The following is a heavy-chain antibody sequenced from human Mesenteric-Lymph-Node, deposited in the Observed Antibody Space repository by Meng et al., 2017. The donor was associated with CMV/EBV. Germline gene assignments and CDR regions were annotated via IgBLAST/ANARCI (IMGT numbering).Heavy chain of an antibody. CDR2: ISSSSTI. CDR3: ARDLPLGTMIVVSNN. Sequence: GESLKISCAASGFTFSDYYMNWVRQAPGKGLAWVSSISSSSTIYYADSVKGRFTISRDNAKNSLYLQMNSLRAEDTAVYHCARDLPLGTMIVVSNNWGQGTLVTVSS. V-gene: IGHV3-69-1*02. CDR1: GFTFSDYY. J-gene: IGHJ4*02. D-gene: IGHD3-22*01.